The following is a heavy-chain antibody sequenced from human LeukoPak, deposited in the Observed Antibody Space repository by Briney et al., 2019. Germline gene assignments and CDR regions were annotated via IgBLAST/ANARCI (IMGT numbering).Heavy chain of an antibody. D-gene: IGHD6-25*01. CDR2: INTSGST. J-gene: IGHJ5*02. CDR3: AREGGDPRWLDP. Sequence: SETLSLTCTVSGGSISSYYWTWIRQSAGKGLEWIGRINTSGSTNYNPSLRSRVTMSVNTSKTQFSLNLTSVTAADTAVYSCAREGGDPRWLDPWGQGTLVTVSS. V-gene: IGHV4-4*07. CDR1: GGSISSYY.